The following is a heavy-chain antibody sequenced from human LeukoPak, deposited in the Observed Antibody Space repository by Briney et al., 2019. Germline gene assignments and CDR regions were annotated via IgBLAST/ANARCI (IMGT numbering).Heavy chain of an antibody. V-gene: IGHV3-23*01. Sequence: GGYLRLYCAASGFTFNTYAMSWVRQAPGKGLEWVSGITSGANTYYADSVKGRFTISRDNSENTLNLQMNSLRAEDTAIYYCAKARAGDITAAFNYWGQGTLVTVSS. CDR2: ITSGANT. D-gene: IGHD6-13*01. CDR1: GFTFNTYA. CDR3: AKARAGDITAAFNY. J-gene: IGHJ4*02.